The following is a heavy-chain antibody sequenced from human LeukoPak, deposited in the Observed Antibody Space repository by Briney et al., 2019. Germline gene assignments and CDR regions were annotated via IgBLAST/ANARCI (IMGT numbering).Heavy chain of an antibody. D-gene: IGHD4-17*01. CDR3: ARHYGDWYFDL. CDR1: GFTFSSYE. V-gene: IGHV3-48*03. CDR2: ISSSGSTI. J-gene: IGHJ2*01. Sequence: GGSLRLSCAASGFTFSSYEMNWVRQAPGKGLEWVSYISSSGSTIYYADSVKGRFTISRDNAKNSLYLQMNSLRAEDTAVYYCARHYGDWYFDLWGRGTLVPVSS.